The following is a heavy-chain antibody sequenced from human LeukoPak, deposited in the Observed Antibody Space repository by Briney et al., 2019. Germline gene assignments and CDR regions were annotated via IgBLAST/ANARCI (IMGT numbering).Heavy chain of an antibody. Sequence: ASVKVSCKAPGGTFSSYAISWVRQAPGQGLEWMGRIIPIFGIANYAQKFQGRVTITADKSTSTAYMELSSLRSEDTAVYYCAIRDIVVVPAAPGYYYGMDVWGQGTTVTVSS. CDR3: AIRDIVVVPAAPGYYYGMDV. V-gene: IGHV1-69*04. J-gene: IGHJ6*02. CDR1: GGTFSSYA. D-gene: IGHD2-2*01. CDR2: IIPIFGIA.